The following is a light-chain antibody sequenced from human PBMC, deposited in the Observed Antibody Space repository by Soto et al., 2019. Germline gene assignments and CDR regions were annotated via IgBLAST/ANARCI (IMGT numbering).Light chain of an antibody. CDR2: EVS. V-gene: IGLV2-14*01. CDR3: SSYASSTTLDVL. CDR1: SSDVGTYNY. Sequence: QSALTQPASVSGSPGQSITISCTGTSSDVGTYNYVSWYQHRPGTAPKLMIFEVSNRPSGVSTRFSGSKSGNTASLTISGLQADDEADYYCSSYASSTTLDVLFGGGTQLTVL. J-gene: IGLJ2*01.